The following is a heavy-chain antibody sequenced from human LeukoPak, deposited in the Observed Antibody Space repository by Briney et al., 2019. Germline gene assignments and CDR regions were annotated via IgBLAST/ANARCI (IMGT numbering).Heavy chain of an antibody. D-gene: IGHD3-22*01. CDR3: ADSSGYYYPPYFDY. CDR1: GGSISSSSYY. J-gene: IGHJ4*02. V-gene: IGHV4-39*01. CDR2: IYYSGST. Sequence: PSETLSLTCTVSGGSISSSSYYWGWIRQPPGKGLEWIGSIYYSGSTYYNPSLKSRVTISVDTSKNQFSLKLSSVTAADTAVYYCADSSGYYYPPYFDYWGQGTLVTVSS.